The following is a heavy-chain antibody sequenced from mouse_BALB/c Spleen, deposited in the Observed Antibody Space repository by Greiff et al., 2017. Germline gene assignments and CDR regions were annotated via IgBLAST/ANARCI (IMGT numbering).Heavy chain of an antibody. V-gene: IGHV7-3*02. CDR2: IRNKANGYTT. J-gene: IGHJ1*01. Sequence: EVHLVESGGGLVQPGGSLRLSCATSGFTFTDYYMSWVRQPPGKALEWLGFIRNKANGYTTEYSASVKGRFTISRDNSQSILYLQMNTLRAEDSATYYCARAPWYFDVWGAGTTVTVSS. CDR1: GFTFTDYY. CDR3: ARAPWYFDV.